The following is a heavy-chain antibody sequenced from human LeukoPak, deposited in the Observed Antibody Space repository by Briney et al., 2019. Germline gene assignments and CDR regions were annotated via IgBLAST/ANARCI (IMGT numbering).Heavy chain of an antibody. CDR3: ARARRYYYGSGTDNNWFDP. CDR2: INHSGST. J-gene: IGHJ5*02. CDR1: GGSFSGYY. D-gene: IGHD3-10*01. V-gene: IGHV4-34*01. Sequence: SETLSLTCAVYGGSFSGYYWSWIRQPPGKGLEWIGEINHSGSTNYNPSLKSRVTISVDTSKNQFSLKLSSVTAADTAVYYCARARRYYYGSGTDNNWFDPWGQGTLVTVSS.